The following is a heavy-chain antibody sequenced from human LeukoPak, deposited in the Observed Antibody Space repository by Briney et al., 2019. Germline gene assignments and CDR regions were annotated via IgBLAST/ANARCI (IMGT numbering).Heavy chain of an antibody. CDR1: GYTFTSYG. CDR2: ISAYNGNT. D-gene: IGHD3-10*01. V-gene: IGHV1-18*01. Sequence: ASVKVSCKASGYTFTSYGISWVRQAPGQGLEWMGWISAYNGNTNYAQKLQGRVTMTTDTSTSTAYMELRSLRSDDTAVYYCASVLLWFGEPKDWFDPWGQGTLVTVSS. CDR3: ASVLLWFGEPKDWFDP. J-gene: IGHJ5*02.